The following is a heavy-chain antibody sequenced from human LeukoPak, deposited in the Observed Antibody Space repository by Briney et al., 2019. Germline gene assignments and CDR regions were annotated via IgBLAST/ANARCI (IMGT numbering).Heavy chain of an antibody. D-gene: IGHD3-9*01. V-gene: IGHV7-4-1*02. J-gene: IGHJ6*02. CDR1: GYTFTSYA. CDR2: INTNTGNP. Sequence: GASVKVSCKASGYTFTSYAMNWVRQAPGQGLEWMGWINTNTGNPTYAQGFTGRFVFSLDTSVSTAYLQISSLKAEDTAVYYCARGDVLTGQIYYYYYYGMDVWGQGTTVTVSS. CDR3: ARGDVLTGQIYYYYYYGMDV.